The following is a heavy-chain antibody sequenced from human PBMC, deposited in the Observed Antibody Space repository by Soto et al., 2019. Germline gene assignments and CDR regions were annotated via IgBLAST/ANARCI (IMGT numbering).Heavy chain of an antibody. V-gene: IGHV5-10-1*01. J-gene: IGHJ4*02. CDR3: ARQATYSRVIDY. D-gene: IGHD6-13*01. CDR2: IDPSDSYT. CDR1: GYSFTSYW. Sequence: GESLKISCKGSGYSFTSYWISWVRQMPGKGLEWMGRIDPSDSYTNYSPSFQGHVTISADKSISTAYLQWSSLKASDTAMYYCARQATYSRVIDYWGQGTLVTAPQ.